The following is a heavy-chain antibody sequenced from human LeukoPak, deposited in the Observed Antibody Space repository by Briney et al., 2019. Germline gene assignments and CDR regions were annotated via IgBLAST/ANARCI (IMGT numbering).Heavy chain of an antibody. CDR2: IIPILGIA. CDR1: GGTFSSYA. CDR3: ASIGQDIVVVPAARSGTWFDP. D-gene: IGHD2-2*01. Sequence: ASVKVSCKASGGTFSSYAISWVRQAPGQGLEWMGRIIPILGIANYAQKFQGRVTITADKSTSTAYMERSSLRSEDTAVYYCASIGQDIVVVPAARSGTWFDPWGQGTLVTVSS. V-gene: IGHV1-69*04. J-gene: IGHJ5*02.